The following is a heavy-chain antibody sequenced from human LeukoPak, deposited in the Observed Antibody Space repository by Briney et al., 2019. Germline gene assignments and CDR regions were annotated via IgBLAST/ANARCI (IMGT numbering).Heavy chain of an antibody. V-gene: IGHV1-69*13. CDR2: IIPIFGTA. J-gene: IGHJ4*02. CDR1: GYTFTSYD. D-gene: IGHD5-18*01. Sequence: SVKVSCKASGYTFTSYDINWVRQATGQGLEWMGGIIPIFGTANYAQKFQGRVTITADESTSTAYMELSSLRSEDTAVYYCARRRGYSYGSLDYWGQGTLVTVSS. CDR3: ARRRGYSYGSLDY.